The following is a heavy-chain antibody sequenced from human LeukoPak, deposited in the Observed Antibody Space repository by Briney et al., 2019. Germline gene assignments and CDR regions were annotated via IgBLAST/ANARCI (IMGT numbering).Heavy chain of an antibody. V-gene: IGHV3-21*01. D-gene: IGHD2-21*02. CDR2: ISSSSSYI. CDR1: GFTFSSYS. Sequence: GGSLRLSCAASGFTFSSYSMNWVRQAPGKGLEWVSSISSSSSYIYYADSVKGRFTISRDNAKNSLYLQMNSLRAEDTAVYYCARAAYCGGDCYYFDYWGQGILVTVSS. CDR3: ARAAYCGGDCYYFDY. J-gene: IGHJ4*02.